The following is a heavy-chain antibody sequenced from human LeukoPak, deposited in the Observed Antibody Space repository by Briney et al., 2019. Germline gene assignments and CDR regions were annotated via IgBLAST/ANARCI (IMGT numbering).Heavy chain of an antibody. J-gene: IGHJ3*02. Sequence: PSETLSLTCTVSGGSISSSSYYWGWIRQPPGKGLEWIGSIYYSGSTYYNPSLKSRVTISVDTSKNQFSLKLSSVTAADTAVYYCARHEDFYDSSGYNAFDIWGQGTMVTVSS. CDR1: GGSISSSSYY. D-gene: IGHD3-22*01. CDR2: IYYSGST. CDR3: ARHEDFYDSSGYNAFDI. V-gene: IGHV4-39*01.